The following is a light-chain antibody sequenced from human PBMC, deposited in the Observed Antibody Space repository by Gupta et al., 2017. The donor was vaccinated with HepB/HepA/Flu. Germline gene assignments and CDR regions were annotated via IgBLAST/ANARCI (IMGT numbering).Light chain of an antibody. CDR2: GAS. V-gene: IGKV3-20*01. J-gene: IGKJ1*01. CDR1: QSVYNNY. CDR3: QQYYNLPRT. Sequence: ELVLTQSPGTLYLSPGERATLSCRASQSVYNNYLAWYQQKPGQAPRLLIFGASSRATGLPDRFSGSGSGTEFTLTISRLEPEDFAVYYCQQYYNLPRTFGQGTKVEIK.